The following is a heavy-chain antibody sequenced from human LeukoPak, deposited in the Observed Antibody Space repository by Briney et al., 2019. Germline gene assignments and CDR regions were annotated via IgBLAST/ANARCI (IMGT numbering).Heavy chain of an antibody. CDR1: GGSFSGYY. CDR3: ARGSPSYYMDV. V-gene: IGHV4-34*01. CDR2: INHSGST. Sequence: SETLSLTCAVYGGSFSGYYWSWIRQPPGKGLEWIGEINHSGSTNYNPSLKSRVTISVDTSKNQFSLKLSSVTAADTAVYYCARGSPSYYMDVWGKGTTVTVSS. J-gene: IGHJ6*03.